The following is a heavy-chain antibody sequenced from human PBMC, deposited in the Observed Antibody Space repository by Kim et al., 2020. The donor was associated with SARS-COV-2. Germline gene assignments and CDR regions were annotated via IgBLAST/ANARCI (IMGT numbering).Heavy chain of an antibody. Sequence: SETLSLTCAVYGGSFSGYYWSWIRQPPGKGLEWIGEINHSGSTNYNPSLKSRVTISVDTSKNQFSLKLSSVTAADTAVYYCASWYYYDSSGYSYWGQGTLVTVSS. CDR1: GGSFSGYY. D-gene: IGHD3-22*01. CDR2: INHSGST. V-gene: IGHV4-34*01. CDR3: ASWYYYDSSGYSY. J-gene: IGHJ4*02.